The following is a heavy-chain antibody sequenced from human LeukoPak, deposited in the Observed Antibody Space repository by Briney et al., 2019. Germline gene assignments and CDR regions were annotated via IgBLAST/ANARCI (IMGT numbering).Heavy chain of an antibody. CDR3: ARDRYYYDSSGYSYMDV. Sequence: GGTLRLSCAASGFTFSSYGMSWVRQAPGKGLEWVSAISGSGSTIYYADPVKGRFTISRDNAKNSLYLQMNSLRAEDTAVYYCARDRYYYDSSGYSYMDVWGKGTTVTISS. CDR2: ISGSGSTI. CDR1: GFTFSSYG. J-gene: IGHJ6*03. V-gene: IGHV3-48*04. D-gene: IGHD3-22*01.